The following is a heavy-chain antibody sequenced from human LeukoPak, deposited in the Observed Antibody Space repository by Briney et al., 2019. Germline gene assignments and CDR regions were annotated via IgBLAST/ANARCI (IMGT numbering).Heavy chain of an antibody. CDR3: ARAGYCSSTSCSYYYYYMDV. Sequence: PSETLSLTCTVSGGSISSYYWSWIRQPAGKGLEWIGRIYTSGSTNYNPSLKSRVTMSVDTSKNQFSLKLSSVTAADTAVYYCARAGYCSSTSCSYYYYYMDVWGKGTTVTVSS. J-gene: IGHJ6*03. CDR1: GGSISSYY. V-gene: IGHV4-4*07. D-gene: IGHD2-2*03. CDR2: IYTSGST.